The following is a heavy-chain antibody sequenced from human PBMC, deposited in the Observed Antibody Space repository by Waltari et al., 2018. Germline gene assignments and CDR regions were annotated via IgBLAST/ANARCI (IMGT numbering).Heavy chain of an antibody. CDR2: IIPSLGIA. D-gene: IGHD5-12*01. J-gene: IGHJ3*02. CDR3: VGGYDSWDDAFDI. CDR1: GGTFSSYT. Sequence: QVQLVQSGAEVKKPGSSVKVSCKASGGTFSSYTISWVRQAPGQGLEWMGRIIPSLGIANYAQKFQGRVTITADKSTSTAYMELSSLRSEDTAVYYCVGGYDSWDDAFDIWGQGTMVTVSS. V-gene: IGHV1-69*02.